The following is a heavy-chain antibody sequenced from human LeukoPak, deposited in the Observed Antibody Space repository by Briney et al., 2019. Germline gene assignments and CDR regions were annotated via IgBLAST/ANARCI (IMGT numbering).Heavy chain of an antibody. J-gene: IGHJ4*02. CDR1: GYTFTGYY. Sequence: ASVKVSCKASGYTFTGYYMHSVRQAPGQGLEWMGRINPNSGGTNYAQKFQGRVTMTRHTSISTAYMELSRLRSDDTAVYYCARFDSSGYYLDYWGQGTLVTVSS. V-gene: IGHV1-2*06. D-gene: IGHD3-22*01. CDR2: INPNSGGT. CDR3: ARFDSSGYYLDY.